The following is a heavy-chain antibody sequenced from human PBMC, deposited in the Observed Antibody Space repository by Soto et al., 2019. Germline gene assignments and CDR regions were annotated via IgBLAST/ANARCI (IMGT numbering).Heavy chain of an antibody. CDR2: ISYDGSNK. CDR3: AKEASYDYIWGSYNHGLDD. D-gene: IGHD3-16*01. Sequence: GGSLRLSCAASGFTFSSYGMHWVRQAPGKGLEWVAVISYDGSNKYYADSVKGRFTISRDNSKNTLYLQMNSLRAEDTAVYYCAKEASYDYIWGSYNHGLDDWGQGIRVTVAS. V-gene: IGHV3-30*18. J-gene: IGHJ4*02. CDR1: GFTFSSYG.